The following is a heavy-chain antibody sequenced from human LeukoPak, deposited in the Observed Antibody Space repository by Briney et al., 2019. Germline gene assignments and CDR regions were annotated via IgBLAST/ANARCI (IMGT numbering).Heavy chain of an antibody. Sequence: GESLKISCKGSGYSFTSYWIGWVRQMPGKGLEWMGIIYPGDSDTRYSPSFQGQVTISADKSISTAYLQWSSLKASDTAMYYCARDGRRYCSGGSCHTNFDYWGQGTLVTVSP. J-gene: IGHJ4*02. CDR2: IYPGDSDT. CDR3: ARDGRRYCSGGSCHTNFDY. D-gene: IGHD2-15*01. V-gene: IGHV5-51*01. CDR1: GYSFTSYW.